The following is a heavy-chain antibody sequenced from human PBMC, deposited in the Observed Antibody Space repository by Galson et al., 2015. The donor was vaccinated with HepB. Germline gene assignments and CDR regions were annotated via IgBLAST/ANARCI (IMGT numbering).Heavy chain of an antibody. Sequence: SVKVSCKASGYTFTGYYMHWVRQAPGQGLEWMGWINPNSGGTNYAQKFQGWVTMTRDTSISTAYMELSRLRSDDTAVYYCARGGCSSTSCYTPNWFDPWGQGTLVAVSS. D-gene: IGHD2-2*02. V-gene: IGHV1-2*04. CDR2: INPNSGGT. CDR3: ARGGCSSTSCYTPNWFDP. CDR1: GYTFTGYY. J-gene: IGHJ5*02.